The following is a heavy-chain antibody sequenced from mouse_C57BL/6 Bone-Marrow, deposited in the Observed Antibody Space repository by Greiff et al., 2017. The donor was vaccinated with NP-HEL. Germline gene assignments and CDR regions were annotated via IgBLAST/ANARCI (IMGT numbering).Heavy chain of an antibody. CDR3: ARFPYYYGSSYDDWYFDV. Sequence: VQLQQSGAELVKPGASVKLSCTASGFNIKDYYMHWVKQRTEQGLAWIGRIDPEDGETKYAPKFQGKATITADTSSNTAYLQRSSLTSEDTAVYYCARFPYYYGSSYDDWYFDVWGTGTTVTVSS. CDR2: IDPEDGET. J-gene: IGHJ1*03. V-gene: IGHV14-2*01. CDR1: GFNIKDYY. D-gene: IGHD1-1*01.